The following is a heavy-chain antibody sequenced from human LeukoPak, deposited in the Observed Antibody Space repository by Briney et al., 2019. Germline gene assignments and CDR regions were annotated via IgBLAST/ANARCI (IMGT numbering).Heavy chain of an antibody. D-gene: IGHD4-17*01. V-gene: IGHV3-30-3*01. CDR2: ISYDGSNK. CDR1: GFTFSSYA. Sequence: GGSLRLSCAASGFTFSSYAMHWVRQAPGKGLEWVAVISYDGSNKYYADSVKGRFTISRDNSKNTLYLQMNSLRAEDTAVYYCARVALYGDYASDYWGQGTLVTVSS. J-gene: IGHJ4*02. CDR3: ARVALYGDYASDY.